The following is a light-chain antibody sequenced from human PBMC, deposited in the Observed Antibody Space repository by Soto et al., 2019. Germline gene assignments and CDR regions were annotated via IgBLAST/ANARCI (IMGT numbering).Light chain of an antibody. J-gene: IGKJ2*01. CDR3: QQYSSYSYT. CDR1: QGISSW. V-gene: IGKV1-5*03. CDR2: KAS. Sequence: DIPMTQSPSTLSASVGDRVTITCRASQGISSWLAWYQQKPGKAPKLLIYKASSLESGVPSRFSGSGSGTEFTLTISSLQPDDFATYYCQQYSSYSYTFGQGTKLEIK.